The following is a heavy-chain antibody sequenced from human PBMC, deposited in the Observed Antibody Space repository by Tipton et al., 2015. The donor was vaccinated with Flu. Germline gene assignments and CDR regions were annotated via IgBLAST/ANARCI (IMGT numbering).Heavy chain of an antibody. CDR1: GGSISSSSYY. D-gene: IGHD4-17*01. Sequence: TLSLTCTVSGGSISSSSYYWGWIRQPPGRGLEWIGSIYYSGSTYYNPSLKSRATISVDTSKNQFSLKLSSVTAADTAVYYCASTHAQITVTTLAFDYWGQGTLVTVSS. CDR2: IYYSGST. CDR3: ASTHAQITVTTLAFDY. V-gene: IGHV4-39*07. J-gene: IGHJ4*02.